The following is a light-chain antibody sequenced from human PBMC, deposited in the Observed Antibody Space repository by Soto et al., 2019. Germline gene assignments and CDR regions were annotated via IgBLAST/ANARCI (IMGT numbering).Light chain of an antibody. CDR3: QLYGTSPGIT. CDR2: GAS. V-gene: IGKV3-20*01. J-gene: IGKJ5*01. Sequence: ENVLTQSPGTVSLSPGERATLSCRASQSVSSSYIAWYQQKPGQAPRLLIYGASSRATGIPDRFSGSGSGTDFTLTIIRLEPEDFAVYYCQLYGTSPGITFGQGTRLE. CDR1: QSVSSSY.